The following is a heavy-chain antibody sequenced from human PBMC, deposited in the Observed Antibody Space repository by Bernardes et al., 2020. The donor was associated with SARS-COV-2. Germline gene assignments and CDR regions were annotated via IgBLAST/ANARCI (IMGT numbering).Heavy chain of an antibody. CDR1: GYTLSDYY. J-gene: IGHJ3*02. D-gene: IGHD1-26*01. CDR2: INPHSGCT. Sequence: SVKVSCKSSGYTLSDYYMHLVRQAPGQGLEWMGWINPHSGCTNYAQKFQGRVTVTRDTSISTAYMELSRLTSDDTAVYYCARDLDRLYSGIRTDAFDIWGKGTMVTVSS. V-gene: IGHV1-2*02. CDR3: ARDLDRLYSGIRTDAFDI.